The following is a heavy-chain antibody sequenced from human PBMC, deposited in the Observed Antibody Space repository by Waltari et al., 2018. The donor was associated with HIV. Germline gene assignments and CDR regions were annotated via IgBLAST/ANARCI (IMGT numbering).Heavy chain of an antibody. CDR2: INSDGTST. CDR3: ARSEMGATDY. V-gene: IGHV3-74*01. Sequence: EVQLVESGGGLVQPGGSLRLSCAASGFTFSSSWMHWVRQGPGKGLVWVSRINSDGTSTTYADSVRGRFTISRDNAKNTLYLQMNSLRAEDTAVYYCARSEMGATDYWGQGTLVTVSS. J-gene: IGHJ4*02. CDR1: GFTFSSSW. D-gene: IGHD1-26*01.